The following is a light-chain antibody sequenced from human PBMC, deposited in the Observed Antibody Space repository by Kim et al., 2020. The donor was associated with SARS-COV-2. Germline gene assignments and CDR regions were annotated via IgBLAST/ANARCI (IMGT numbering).Light chain of an antibody. V-gene: IGLV1-44*01. CDR3: AAWDESLNSPI. J-gene: IGLJ2*01. CDR2: TTD. CDR1: SSNVGRYA. Sequence: GQRVTMSCSGSSSNVGRYAVNWYQQVPGRAPQRLIQTTDQRPSGVPDRCSGSKSGTSATLAISGLQSEDEADYFCAAWDESLNSPIFGGGTQLTVL.